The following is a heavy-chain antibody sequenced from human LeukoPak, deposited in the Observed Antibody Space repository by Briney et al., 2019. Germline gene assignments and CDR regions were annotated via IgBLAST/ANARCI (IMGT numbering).Heavy chain of an antibody. CDR2: IKEDGSEK. CDR3: ARDRFGGMDV. Sequence: PSETLSLTCAVYGGSFSGYYWSWVRQAPGKGLEWVANIKEDGSEKYYVDSVKGRFSISRDDAKNSLHLQMNSLRVEDTAVYYCARDRFGGMDVWGKGTSVTVSS. CDR1: GGSFSGYY. D-gene: IGHD4-23*01. V-gene: IGHV3-7*01. J-gene: IGHJ6*04.